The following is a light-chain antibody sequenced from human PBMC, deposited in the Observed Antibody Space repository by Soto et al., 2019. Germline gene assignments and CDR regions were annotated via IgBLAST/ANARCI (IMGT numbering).Light chain of an antibody. CDR1: QSISSW. Sequence: DIQMTQSPSTLSASVGDRVTITCRASQSISSWVAWYQQKPGKGPKLLIYKASHLESGVPSRFSGSGSGTEFTLTISSLQPGDFATYYCQQFNNYPLTFGPGTKVDIK. CDR3: QQFNNYPLT. CDR2: KAS. V-gene: IGKV1-5*03. J-gene: IGKJ3*01.